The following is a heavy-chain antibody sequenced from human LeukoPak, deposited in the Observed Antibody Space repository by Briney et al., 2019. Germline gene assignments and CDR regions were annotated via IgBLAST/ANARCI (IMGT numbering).Heavy chain of an antibody. CDR3: ARGLWGPIDY. CDR2: INHSGST. D-gene: IGHD2-21*01. Sequence: PSETLSLTCAVYGGSFSGYYWSWIRQPPGKGLEWIGEINHSGSTNYNPSLKSRVTISVDTSKNQLSLKLSSVTAADTAVYYCARGLWGPIDYWGQGTLVTVSS. J-gene: IGHJ4*02. V-gene: IGHV4-34*01. CDR1: GGSFSGYY.